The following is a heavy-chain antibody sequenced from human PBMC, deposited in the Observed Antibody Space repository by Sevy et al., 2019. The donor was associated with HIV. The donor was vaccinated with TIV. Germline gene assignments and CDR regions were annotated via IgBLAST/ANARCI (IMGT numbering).Heavy chain of an antibody. V-gene: IGHV3-30*18. CDR2: ISYDGSNK. J-gene: IGHJ4*02. CDR1: GFTFSSYG. CDR3: AKEGVNYYFGY. D-gene: IGHD1-1*01. Sequence: GGSLRLSCAASGFTFSSYGMHWVRQAPGKGLEWVAVISYDGSNKYYADSVKGRFTISRDNSKNTLYLQMNSLRAEDTAVYYCAKEGVNYYFGYWGQGTLVTVSS.